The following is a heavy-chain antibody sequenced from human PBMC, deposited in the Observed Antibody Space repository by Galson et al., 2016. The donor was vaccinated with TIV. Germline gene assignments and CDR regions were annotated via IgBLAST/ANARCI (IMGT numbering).Heavy chain of an antibody. Sequence: SLRLSCAASGFRFNSYAMNWVRQAPGKGLEWVSSIGSTGGSTYYADSVKGRFTISRDSYKDTVYLQMNSLRAEDTAIYFCAKDRQWIPSSLDYWGQGILVTVSS. D-gene: IGHD5-18*01. V-gene: IGHV3-23*01. CDR2: IGSTGGST. CDR3: AKDRQWIPSSLDY. CDR1: GFRFNSYA. J-gene: IGHJ4*02.